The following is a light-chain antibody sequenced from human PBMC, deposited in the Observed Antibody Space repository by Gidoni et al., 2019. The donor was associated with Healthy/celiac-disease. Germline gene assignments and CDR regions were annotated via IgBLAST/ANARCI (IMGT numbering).Light chain of an antibody. Sequence: IQMTQSPSSLSASAGDRVTLTCQASQDISNYLNWYQQKPGKAPKLLIYDASNLETGVPSRFSGSGSGTDFTFTISSLQPEDIATYYCQQYDNLPYTFGQGTKLEIK. J-gene: IGKJ2*01. V-gene: IGKV1-33*01. CDR2: DAS. CDR3: QQYDNLPYT. CDR1: QDISNY.